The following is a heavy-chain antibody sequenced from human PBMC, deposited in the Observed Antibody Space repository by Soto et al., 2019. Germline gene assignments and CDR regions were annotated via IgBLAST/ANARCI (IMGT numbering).Heavy chain of an antibody. J-gene: IGHJ4*02. D-gene: IGHD3-3*01. V-gene: IGHV2-5*02. CDR2: IYWDDDK. CDR1: GFSLTTSGVG. CDR3: AHRVLRTVFGLVTTTAIYFDF. Sequence: QITLKESGPTVVKPTETLTLTCTFSGFSLTTSGVGVGWVRQSRGKAPEWLALIYWDDDKRYSTSLKSRLTITKDTSKNQVVLTMANVDPADTATYYCAHRVLRTVFGLVTTTAIYFDFWCQGTPVVVSS.